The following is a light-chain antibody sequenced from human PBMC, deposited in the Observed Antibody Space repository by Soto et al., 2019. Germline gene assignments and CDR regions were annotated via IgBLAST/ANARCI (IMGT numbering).Light chain of an antibody. CDR3: CSYAGSYTVL. V-gene: IGLV2-11*01. J-gene: IGLJ2*01. Sequence: QSALTQPRSVSGSPGQSVTISCTGTSSDVGGYNYVSWYQQHPGKAPKLMIYDVSKRPSGVPDRFSGSKSGSTASLTISGLQAEDEADYYCCSYAGSYTVLFGGGTKLTVL. CDR2: DVS. CDR1: SSDVGGYNY.